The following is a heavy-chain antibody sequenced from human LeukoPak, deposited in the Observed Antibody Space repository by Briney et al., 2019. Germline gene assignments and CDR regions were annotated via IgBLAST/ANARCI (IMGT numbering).Heavy chain of an antibody. J-gene: IGHJ3*02. CDR3: ARERLITRDAFDI. CDR1: GYTFTGYY. CDR2: INPNSGGT. V-gene: IGHV1-2*02. D-gene: IGHD3-16*01. Sequence: ASVKVSCKASGYTFTGYYMHWVRQAPGQGLEWMGWINPNSGGTNYAQKFQGRVTMTRDTSISTAYMELSRLRSDDTAVYYCARERLITRDAFDIWGQGTMVTVSS.